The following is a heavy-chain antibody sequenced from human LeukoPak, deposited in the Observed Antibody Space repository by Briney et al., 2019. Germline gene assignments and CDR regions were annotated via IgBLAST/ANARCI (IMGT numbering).Heavy chain of an antibody. CDR3: ARVYSSGWADFDY. V-gene: IGHV3-33*01. CDR2: IWYDGSKK. CDR1: EFIFSNYG. D-gene: IGHD6-19*01. Sequence: GGSLRLSCAASEFIFSNYGMHWVRQAPGKGLEWVAVIWYDGSKKYYADSVEGRFTISRDDSKNTLYLQMNSLRAEDTAVYYCARVYSSGWADFDYWGQGTLVTVSS. J-gene: IGHJ4*02.